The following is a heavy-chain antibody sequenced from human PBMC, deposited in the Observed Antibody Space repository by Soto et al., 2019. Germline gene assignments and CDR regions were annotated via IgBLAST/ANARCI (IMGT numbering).Heavy chain of an antibody. CDR3: ATYTRTYRDH. V-gene: IGHV3-21*01. D-gene: IGHD1-26*01. CDR2: ITGGSSVT. Sequence: PGGSLRLSCAASGLSFSTYSMSWVRQAPGRGLEWVSSITGGSSVTFYADSVKGRFTISRDNAKNSLYLQMNSLRAEDTALSYGATYTRTYRDHWGKGTLVTAS. J-gene: IGHJ4*02. CDR1: GLSFSTYS.